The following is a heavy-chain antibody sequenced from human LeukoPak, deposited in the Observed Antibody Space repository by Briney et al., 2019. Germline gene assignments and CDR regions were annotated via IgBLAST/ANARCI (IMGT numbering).Heavy chain of an antibody. CDR1: GGTFSSYA. V-gene: IGHV1-69*04. J-gene: IGHJ4*02. CDR3: ARGFSSSEIGSFDY. Sequence: EASVKVSCKASGGTFSSYAICWVRQAPGQGLEWMGRIIPILGIANYAQKFQGKVTITADKSTSTAYMELSSLRSEDTAVYYCARGFSSSEIGSFDYWGQGTLVTVSS. D-gene: IGHD6-6*01. CDR2: IIPILGIA.